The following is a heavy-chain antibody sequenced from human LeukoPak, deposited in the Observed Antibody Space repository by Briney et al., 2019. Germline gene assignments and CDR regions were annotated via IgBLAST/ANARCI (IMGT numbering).Heavy chain of an antibody. CDR2: TSSSDNTV. Sequence: PGGSLRLSCVASGFTFSDYYMSWIRQAPGKGLEWLSYTSSSDNTVYYADSVKGRLTISRDNAKNSLYLQMNTLRAEDTAVYYCARCPYYYGMDVWGQGTTVTVSS. CDR3: ARCPYYYGMDV. J-gene: IGHJ6*02. V-gene: IGHV3-11*01. CDR1: GFTFSDYY.